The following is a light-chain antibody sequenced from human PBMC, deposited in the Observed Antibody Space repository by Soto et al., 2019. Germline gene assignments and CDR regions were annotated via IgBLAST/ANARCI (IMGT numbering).Light chain of an antibody. V-gene: IGLV1-44*01. CDR1: SSNIGSNT. CDR2: SNN. CDR3: ASWDDRRNGRV. J-gene: IGLJ3*02. Sequence: QSVLTQPPSASGTPGQRVTISCSGSSSNIGSNTVNWYQQLPGTAPKLLIYSNNQRPSGVPDRFSGSKSGTSASLAISGLQSEVEADYYCASWDDRRNGRVFGLGTHLTVL.